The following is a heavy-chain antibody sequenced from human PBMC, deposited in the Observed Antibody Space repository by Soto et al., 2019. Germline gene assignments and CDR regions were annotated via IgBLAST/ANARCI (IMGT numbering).Heavy chain of an antibody. CDR2: IYYSGST. J-gene: IGHJ6*02. V-gene: IGHV4-59*01. CDR3: ARGGGSYGMDV. D-gene: IGHD2-15*01. CDR1: GGSISSYY. Sequence: SETLSLTCTVSGGSISSYYWSWIRQPPGKGLEWTGYIYYSGSTNYNPSLKSRVTISVDTSKNQFSLKLSSVTAADTAVYYCARGGGSYGMDVWGQGTTVTVSS.